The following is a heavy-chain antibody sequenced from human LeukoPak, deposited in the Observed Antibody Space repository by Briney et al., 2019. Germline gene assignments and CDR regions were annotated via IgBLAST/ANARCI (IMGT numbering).Heavy chain of an antibody. J-gene: IGHJ4*02. Sequence: SETLSLTCTVSGGSVSSYYWSWIRQPPGKGLEWIGYIYYSGSTNYNPSLKSRVTISVDTSKNQFSLKLSSVTAADTAVYYCARLTSDFWGKGTLVTVSS. CDR3: ARLTSDF. V-gene: IGHV4-59*02. CDR2: IYYSGST. D-gene: IGHD3-3*01. CDR1: GGSVSSYY.